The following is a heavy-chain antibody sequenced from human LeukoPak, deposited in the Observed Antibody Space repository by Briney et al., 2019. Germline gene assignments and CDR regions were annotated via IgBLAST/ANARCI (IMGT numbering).Heavy chain of an antibody. CDR2: ISSNSATV. Sequence: GGSLRLSCAASGFTVSSNYMNWVRQAPGKGLEWLSYISSNSATVYYADSVKGRFTISRDNDKNSLYLRVNSLRDEDTAVYYCARDYYGAGSYPFDYWGQGTLATVSS. J-gene: IGHJ4*02. D-gene: IGHD3-10*01. V-gene: IGHV3-48*02. CDR3: ARDYYGAGSYPFDY. CDR1: GFTVSSNY.